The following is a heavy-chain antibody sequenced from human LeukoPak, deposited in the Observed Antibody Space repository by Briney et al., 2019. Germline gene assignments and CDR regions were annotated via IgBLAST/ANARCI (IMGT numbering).Heavy chain of an antibody. CDR2: NNHSGST. V-gene: IGHV4-34*01. J-gene: IGHJ6*03. D-gene: IGHD3-10*01. Sequence: PSETLSLTXAVYGGSFSGYYWSWIRQPPGKGLEWIGENNHSGSTNYNPSLKSRVTISVDTSKNQFSLKLSSVTAADTAVYYCAREFGELFFYYYYMDVWGKGTTVTVSS. CDR3: AREFGELFFYYYYMDV. CDR1: GGSFSGYY.